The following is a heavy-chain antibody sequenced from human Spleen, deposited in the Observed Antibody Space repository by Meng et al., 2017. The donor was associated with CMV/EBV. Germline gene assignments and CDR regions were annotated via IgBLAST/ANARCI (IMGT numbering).Heavy chain of an antibody. J-gene: IGHJ4*02. CDR2: INHSGST. Sequence: LSLTCAVYGGSFSGYYWSWIRQPPGKGLEWIGEINHSGSTNYNPSLKSRVTISVDTSKNQFSLKLSSVTAADTAVYYCARSRSFVDYWGQGTLVTVSS. V-gene: IGHV4-34*01. CDR3: ARSRSFVDY. CDR1: GGSFSGYY.